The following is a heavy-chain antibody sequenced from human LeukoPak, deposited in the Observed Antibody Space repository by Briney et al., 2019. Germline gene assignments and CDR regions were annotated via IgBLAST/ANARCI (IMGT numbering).Heavy chain of an antibody. CDR3: ARSVAGTSYYFDY. J-gene: IGHJ4*02. CDR2: INHSGST. V-gene: IGHV4-34*01. D-gene: IGHD6-19*01. CDR1: GGSFSGYY. Sequence: SETLSLTCAVYGGSFSGYYWSWIRQPPGKGLEWTGEINHSGSTNYNPSLKSRVTISVDTSKNQFSLKLSSVTAADTAVYYCARSVAGTSYYFDYWGQGTLVTVSS.